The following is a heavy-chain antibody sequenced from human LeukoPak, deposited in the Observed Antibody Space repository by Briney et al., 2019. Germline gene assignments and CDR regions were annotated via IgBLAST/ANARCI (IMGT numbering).Heavy chain of an antibody. CDR3: ARDGLRGYSSSWHNFDY. CDR2: IYDSGST. J-gene: IGHJ4*02. Sequence: SETLSLTCTVSGGSIRSSYYYWGWIRQPPGKGLEWIGSIYDSGSTYYNPSLKSRVTISVDTSKNQFSLKLNSVTAAVTAVYYCARDGLRGYSSSWHNFDYWGQGTLVTVSS. D-gene: IGHD6-13*01. CDR1: GGSIRSSYYY. V-gene: IGHV4-39*02.